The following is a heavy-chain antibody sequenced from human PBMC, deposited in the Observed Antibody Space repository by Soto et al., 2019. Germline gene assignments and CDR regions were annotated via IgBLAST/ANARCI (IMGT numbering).Heavy chain of an antibody. D-gene: IGHD5-12*01. Sequence: LRLSCAASGFTFSGSAMHWVRQASGKGLEWVGRIRSKANSYATAYAASVKGRFTISRDDSKNTAYLQMNSLKTEDTAVYYCTKGDGYNTYYYYYYGMDVWGQGTTVTGSS. CDR3: TKGDGYNTYYYYYYGMDV. V-gene: IGHV3-73*01. J-gene: IGHJ6*02. CDR2: IRSKANSYAT. CDR1: GFTFSGSA.